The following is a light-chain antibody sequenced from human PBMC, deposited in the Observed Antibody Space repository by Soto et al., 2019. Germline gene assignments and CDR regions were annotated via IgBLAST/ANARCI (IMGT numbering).Light chain of an antibody. Sequence: QSVLTQPASVSGSPGQSITISCTGTSSDVGSYNLVSWYQQHPGKAPKLMIYEGSKRPSGVSNRFSGSKSGNTASLTISGLQAEDDADYYCCSFSGISIYVFGTGTKVNV. CDR3: CSFSGISIYV. J-gene: IGLJ1*01. V-gene: IGLV2-23*01. CDR1: SSDVGSYNL. CDR2: EGS.